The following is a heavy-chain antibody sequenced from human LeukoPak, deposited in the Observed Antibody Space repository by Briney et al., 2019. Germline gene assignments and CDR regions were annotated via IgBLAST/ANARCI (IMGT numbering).Heavy chain of an antibody. V-gene: IGHV1-2*02. CDR1: GYTFNGYY. D-gene: IGHD3-10*01. CDR2: INPNNGGT. J-gene: IGHJ5*02. CDR3: ARANMVRGVGLFFDRNWFDP. Sequence: AAVKVSCKSSGYTFNGYYMHWVRQAPGQGLEWMGWINPNNGGTKYAQNFQGRVTMTRDTSISTAYMELSGLRSDDTAVYCCARANMVRGVGLFFDRNWFDPWGQGTLVTVSS.